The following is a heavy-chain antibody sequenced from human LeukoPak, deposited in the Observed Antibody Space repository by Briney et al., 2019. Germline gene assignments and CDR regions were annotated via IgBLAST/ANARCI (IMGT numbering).Heavy chain of an antibody. V-gene: IGHV3-30*02. CDR1: GFTFSSYV. CDR2: IWYDGSNK. Sequence: GGSLRLSCAASGFTFSSYVMHWVRQAPGKGLEWVAFIWYDGSNKHYADSVKGRFTISRDNSKNTLYLQMNSLRAEDTAVYYCAKDRFGSFYYFDYWGQGNLVTVSS. J-gene: IGHJ4*02. D-gene: IGHD3-3*01. CDR3: AKDRFGSFYYFDY.